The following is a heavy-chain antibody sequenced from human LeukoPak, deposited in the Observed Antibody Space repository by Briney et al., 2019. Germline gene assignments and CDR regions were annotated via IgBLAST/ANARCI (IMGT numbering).Heavy chain of an antibody. CDR1: GFPFSSHW. CDR2: IEYDGSER. Sequence: GGSLRLSCAASGFPFSSHWMSWVRQAPGKGLEWVGNIEYDGSERQYVDSVKGRFTISRDNAKNSLYLQMSSLRAEDTAIYYCARDHPSPGVYIDFWGQGALVTVSS. D-gene: IGHD2-8*01. J-gene: IGHJ4*02. CDR3: ARDHPSPGVYIDF. V-gene: IGHV3-7*03.